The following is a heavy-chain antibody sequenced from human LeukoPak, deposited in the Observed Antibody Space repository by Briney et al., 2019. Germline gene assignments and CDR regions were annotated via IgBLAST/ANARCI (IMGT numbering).Heavy chain of an antibody. J-gene: IGHJ1*01. CDR2: ISDSSAM. Sequence: GGSLRLSCAASGFTFSTYSMKWVRQAPGKGLEWVSYISDSSAMYYADSVRGRFTISRENDKNSLFLQMNSLRAEDTAVYYCAQQVGYCSSGSCYFTYWGQGTLVTVSS. D-gene: IGHD2-15*01. V-gene: IGHV3-48*01. CDR3: AQQVGYCSSGSCYFTY. CDR1: GFTFSTYS.